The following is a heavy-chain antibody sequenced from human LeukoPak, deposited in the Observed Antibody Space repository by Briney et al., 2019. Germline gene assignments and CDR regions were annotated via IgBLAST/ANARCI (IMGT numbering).Heavy chain of an antibody. D-gene: IGHD2-15*01. CDR3: ARGWGMDV. CDR1: GFTFSNFW. J-gene: IGHJ6*02. CDR2: IKPDGGEK. V-gene: IGHV3-7*01. Sequence: GGSLRLSCAASGFTFSNFWMNWVRQAPGKGLEWVANIKPDGGEKYYVDSVKGRFTISRDNARNSLYLQMSSLRAEDTTVYYCARGWGMDVWSQGTSVTVSS.